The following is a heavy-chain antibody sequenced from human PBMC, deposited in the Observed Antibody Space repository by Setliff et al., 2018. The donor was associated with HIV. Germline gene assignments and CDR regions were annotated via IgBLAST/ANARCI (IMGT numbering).Heavy chain of an antibody. J-gene: IGHJ1*01. D-gene: IGHD6-19*01. CDR3: ANFLNSGGWNPGYFEY. CDR1: GASVSSGGHY. V-gene: IGHV4-31*03. Sequence: SETLSLTCTVSGASVSSGGHYWSWIRQHPEKGLEWIGYIYCGEKTNYNPSLKSRVSISVDTSKNQFSLKLSSVTAADTAVYYCANFLNSGGWNPGYFEYWGQGTQVTVSS. CDR2: IYCGEKT.